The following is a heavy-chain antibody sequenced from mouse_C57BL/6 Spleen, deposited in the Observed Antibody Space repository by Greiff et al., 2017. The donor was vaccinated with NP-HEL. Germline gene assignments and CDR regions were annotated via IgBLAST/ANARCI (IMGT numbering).Heavy chain of an antibody. Sequence: VQLQQSGAELVRPGSSVKLSCKASGYTFTSYWMDWVKQRPGQGLEWIGNIYPSDSETHYNQKFKDKATLTVDKSSRSAYMQLSSLKSEDCAVYYRARGYGGRYAMDYWGQGASVTVTS. CDR1: GYTFTSYW. CDR2: IYPSDSET. D-gene: IGHD1-1*01. CDR3: ARGYGGRYAMDY. V-gene: IGHV1-61*01. J-gene: IGHJ4*01.